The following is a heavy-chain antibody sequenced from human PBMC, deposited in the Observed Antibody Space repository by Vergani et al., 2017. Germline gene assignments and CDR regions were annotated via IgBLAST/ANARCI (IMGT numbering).Heavy chain of an antibody. V-gene: IGHV4-30-4*08. CDR2: IYYSGST. D-gene: IGHD5-12*01. J-gene: IGHJ4*02. CDR1: GGSISSGGYY. CDR3: ARGWRSGYANWDYFDY. Sequence: QVQLQESGPGLVKPSQTLSLTCTVSGGSISSGGYYWSWIRQHPGKGLEWIGYIYYSGSTNYNPSLKSRVTISVDTSKNQFSLKLSSVTAADTAVYYCARGWRSGYANWDYFDYGGQGTLVTVSS.